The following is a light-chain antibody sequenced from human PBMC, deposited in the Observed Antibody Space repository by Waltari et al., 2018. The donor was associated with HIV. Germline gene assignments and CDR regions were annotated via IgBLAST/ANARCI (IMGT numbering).Light chain of an antibody. J-gene: IGLJ3*02. V-gene: IGLV2-8*01. CDR1: SSDVGSFKY. CDR3: SSYGGGNTVL. Sequence: QSALTQPPSASGSPGQSVTISCTRTSSDVGSFKYVSWYQQNPGKAPKLMSYDVTKWPSGVPDRFSGPKSGNKASLTVSGLQAEDEADYYCSSYGGGNTVLFGGGTRLTVL. CDR2: DVT.